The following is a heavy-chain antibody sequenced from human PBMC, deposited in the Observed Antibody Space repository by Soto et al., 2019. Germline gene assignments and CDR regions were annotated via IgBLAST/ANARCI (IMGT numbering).Heavy chain of an antibody. J-gene: IGHJ4*02. CDR2: ARNKVSGYTT. D-gene: IGHD2-8*01. CDR1: VFTFRDHY. V-gene: IGHV3-72*01. Sequence: LSLSCAASVFTFRDHYMDWVRQAPGKGLEWVGRARNKVSGYTTAHAASVEGRFAISRDDSKNSLYLQMSSLKVDDTAMYFCARLMGTSFDLWGQGTLVTVSS. CDR3: ARLMGTSFDL.